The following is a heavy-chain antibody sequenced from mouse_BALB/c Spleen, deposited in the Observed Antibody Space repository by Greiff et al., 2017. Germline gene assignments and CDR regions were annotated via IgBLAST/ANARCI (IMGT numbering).Heavy chain of an antibody. CDR3: AREVTAGAMDY. D-gene: IGHD1-2*01. CDR1: GFTFSSYG. J-gene: IGHJ4*01. V-gene: IGHV5-6*01. Sequence: EVKLVESGGDLVKPGGSLKLSCAASGFTFSSYGMSWVRQTPDKRLEWVATISSGGSYTYYPDSVKGRFTISRDNAKNTLYLQMSSRKSEDTAMYYCAREVTAGAMDYWGQGTSVTVSS. CDR2: ISSGGSYT.